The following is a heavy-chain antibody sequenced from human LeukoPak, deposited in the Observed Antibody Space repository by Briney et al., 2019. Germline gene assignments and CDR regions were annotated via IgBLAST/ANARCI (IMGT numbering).Heavy chain of an antibody. CDR3: AREIAVAADYHYYGMDV. CDR1: GYTFTGYY. Sequence: ASVKVSCKASGYTFTGYYMHWVRQAPGQGLEWMGRINPNSGGTNYAQKFQGRVTITADESTSTAYMELSSLRSEDTAVYYCAREIAVAADYHYYGMDVWGQGTTVTVS. CDR2: INPNSGGT. D-gene: IGHD6-19*01. J-gene: IGHJ6*02. V-gene: IGHV1-2*06.